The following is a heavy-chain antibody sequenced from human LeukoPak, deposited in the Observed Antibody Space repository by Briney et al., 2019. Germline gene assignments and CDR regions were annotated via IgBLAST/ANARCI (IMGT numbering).Heavy chain of an antibody. D-gene: IGHD6-13*01. CDR2: INHSGST. V-gene: IGHV4-34*01. Sequence: SETLSLPCAVYGGSFSGYYWSWIRQPPGKGLEWIGEINHSGSTNYNPSLKSRVTISVDTSKNQFSLKLSSVTAADTAVYYCAAAAGTRYFDYWGQGTPVTVSS. CDR3: AAAAGTRYFDY. CDR1: GGSFSGYY. J-gene: IGHJ4*02.